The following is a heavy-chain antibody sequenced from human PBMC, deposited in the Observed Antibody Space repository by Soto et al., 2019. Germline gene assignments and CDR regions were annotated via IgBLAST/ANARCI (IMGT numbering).Heavy chain of an antibody. J-gene: IGHJ4*02. CDR3: TRHRYYCSGGSCYTPDFDY. Sequence: EVQLVESGGGLVQPGGSLKLSCAASGFTFSGSAMHWVRQASGKGLEWVGRIRSKANSYATAYAASVKGRFTISRDDSKNTAYLQMNSLKTEDTAVYYCTRHRYYCSGGSCYTPDFDYWGQGPLVTVSS. V-gene: IGHV3-73*02. CDR2: IRSKANSYAT. CDR1: GFTFSGSA. D-gene: IGHD2-15*01.